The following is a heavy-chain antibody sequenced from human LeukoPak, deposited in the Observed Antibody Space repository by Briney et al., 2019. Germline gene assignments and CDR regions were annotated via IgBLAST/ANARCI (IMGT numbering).Heavy chain of an antibody. Sequence: PSETLSLTGTVSVASISSSSYYWGWIRQPPGRGLEWMGSIYYSGSTYYNPSLKSRVTISVDTSKNQFSLKLSSVTAADTAVYYCARGKSGGYDFWSGYYDTKYYFDYWGQGTLVTVSS. CDR1: VASISSSSYY. CDR3: ARGKSGGYDFWSGYYDTKYYFDY. V-gene: IGHV4-39*01. CDR2: IYYSGST. J-gene: IGHJ4*02. D-gene: IGHD3-3*01.